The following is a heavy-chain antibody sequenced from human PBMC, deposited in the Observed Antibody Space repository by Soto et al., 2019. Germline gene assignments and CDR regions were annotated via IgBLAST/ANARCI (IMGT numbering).Heavy chain of an antibody. Sequence: GGSLRLSCAASGFAFSTFAMTWVRQAPGKGLEWVAAISVSGNNAYYADSVKGRFTISRDNSQNSVFLQMSSLRADDTAVYYCARDQLRPGILYSLGVLLPEYGLWGQGTLVTVPS. CDR1: GFAFSTFA. D-gene: IGHD3-22*01. CDR2: ISVSGNNA. J-gene: IGHJ4*02. CDR3: ARDQLRPGILYSLGVLLPEYGL. V-gene: IGHV3-23*01.